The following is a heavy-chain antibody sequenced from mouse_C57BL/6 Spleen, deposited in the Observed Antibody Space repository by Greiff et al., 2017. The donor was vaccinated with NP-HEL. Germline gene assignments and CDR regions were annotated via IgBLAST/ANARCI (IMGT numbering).Heavy chain of an antibody. CDR3: ARRYYYGSKLYFDV. J-gene: IGHJ1*03. Sequence: DVKLVESGGGLVQPGGSLKLSCAASGFTFSDYYMYWVRQTPEKRLEWVAYISNGGGSTYYPDTVKGRFTISRANAKNTLYLQMSRLKSEDTAMYYCARRYYYGSKLYFDVWGTGTTVTVSS. D-gene: IGHD1-1*01. CDR2: ISNGGGST. CDR1: GFTFSDYY. V-gene: IGHV5-12*01.